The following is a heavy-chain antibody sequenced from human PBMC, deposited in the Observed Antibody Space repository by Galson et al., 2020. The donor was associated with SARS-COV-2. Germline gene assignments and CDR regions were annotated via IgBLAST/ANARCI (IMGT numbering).Heavy chain of an antibody. CDR3: ARGAGSYDYFHH. CDR1: GGSISDSSYY. Sequence: SETLSFTCTVSGGSISDSSYYWDWIRQSTGKELEWIRSNYYSRSTNYNPSLEGRVTISIFTSKNQFTLKVNSLTAAATAVYYCARGAGSYDYFHHWGQGTLVTVSS. V-gene: IGHV4-39*02. D-gene: IGHD3-10*01. CDR2: NYYSRST. J-gene: IGHJ1*01.